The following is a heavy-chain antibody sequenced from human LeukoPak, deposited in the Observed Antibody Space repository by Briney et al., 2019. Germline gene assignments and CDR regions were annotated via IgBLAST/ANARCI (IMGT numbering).Heavy chain of an antibody. Sequence: PGRSLRLSCAASGFTFSSYGMHWVRQAPGKGLEWVAVISYDGSNKYYADSVKGRFTISRDNSKNTLYLQMNSLRAEDTAVYYCVKDPSYYGSGSYVDYWGQGTLVTVSS. CDR3: VKDPSYYGSGSYVDY. CDR1: GFTFSSYG. J-gene: IGHJ4*02. V-gene: IGHV3-30*18. CDR2: ISYDGSNK. D-gene: IGHD3-10*01.